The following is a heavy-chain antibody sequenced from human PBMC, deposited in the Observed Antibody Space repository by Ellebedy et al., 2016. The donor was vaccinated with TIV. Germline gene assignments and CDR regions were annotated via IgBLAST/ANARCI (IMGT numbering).Heavy chain of an antibody. CDR3: ARDLSYGSLDFGGDS. V-gene: IGHV3-33*07. CDR2: IWSHGGNK. D-gene: IGHD5-18*01. CDR1: GFTLRTHG. Sequence: GESLKISCAASGFTLRTHGLFWVRQAPGKGLEWVALIWSHGGNKNYADSVTGRFTISRDTSTIILYLEMNSLRAEDTALYFCARDLSYGSLDFGGDSWGRGTLVTVSS. J-gene: IGHJ4*02.